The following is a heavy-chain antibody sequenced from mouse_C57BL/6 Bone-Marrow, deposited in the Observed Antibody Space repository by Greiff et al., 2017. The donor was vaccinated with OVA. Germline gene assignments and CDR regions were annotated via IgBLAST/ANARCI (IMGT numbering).Heavy chain of an antibody. CDR3: TPLYWLRRRGNFDY. Sequence: VPLQQSGAELVRPGASVTLSCTASGFNIKDYYMHWVKQRPEQGLEWIGRIDPEDGDTEYAPKFQGKATMTADTSSNTAYLQLSSLTSEDTAVYYCTPLYWLRRRGNFDYWGQGTTLTVSS. V-gene: IGHV14-1*01. J-gene: IGHJ2*01. CDR2: IDPEDGDT. D-gene: IGHD2-2*01. CDR1: GFNIKDYY.